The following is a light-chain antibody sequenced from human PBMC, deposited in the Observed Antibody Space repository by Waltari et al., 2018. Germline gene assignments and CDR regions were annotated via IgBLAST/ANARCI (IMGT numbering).Light chain of an antibody. CDR2: KDS. CDR3: YSAADNNRV. J-gene: IGLJ3*02. V-gene: IGLV3-27*01. CDR1: VMAKKY. Sequence: SYELTQPSSVSVSPGQTARITCPGDVMAKKYARWFQQKQGQAPVLMIYKDSERPSGIPERFSGSSSGTTVTLTISGAQVEDEADYYCYSAADNNRVFGGGTKLTVL.